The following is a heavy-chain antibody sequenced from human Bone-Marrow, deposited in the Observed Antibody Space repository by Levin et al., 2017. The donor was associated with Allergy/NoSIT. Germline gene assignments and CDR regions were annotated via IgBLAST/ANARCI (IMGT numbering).Heavy chain of an antibody. V-gene: IGHV5-51*01. Sequence: GGSLRLSCQGSGYTFTSYWIGWVRQLPGKGLEWMGIIYPADSTIKYSPSFEGRVVFAADRSINTAYLQWHSLKTSDTGTYFCARPSAAGDGSDFDYWGQGTQVLVS. CDR2: IYPADSTI. D-gene: IGHD3-10*01. J-gene: IGHJ4*02. CDR1: GYTFTSYW. CDR3: ARPSAAGDGSDFDY.